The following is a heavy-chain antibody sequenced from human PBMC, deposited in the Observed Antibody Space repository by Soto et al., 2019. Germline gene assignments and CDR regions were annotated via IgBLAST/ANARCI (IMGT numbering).Heavy chain of an antibody. CDR2: IYSGGSA. CDR1: GFTVSSNY. CDR3: VRDDHGLDV. V-gene: IGHV3-53*01. J-gene: IGHJ6*02. Sequence: GGSLRLSCAASGFTVSSNYMSWVRQAPGKGLEWVSVIYSGGSANYADAVKGGFTISRDNSKNTLYLQMNSLGAEVTAVYYCVRDDHGLDVWGQGTAVTVSS.